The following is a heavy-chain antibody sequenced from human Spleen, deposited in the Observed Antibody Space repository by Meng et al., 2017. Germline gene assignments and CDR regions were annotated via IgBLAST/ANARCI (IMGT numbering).Heavy chain of an antibody. CDR3: AKDLTPMVLNDAFDI. CDR2: ISSSGGSP. J-gene: IGHJ3*02. D-gene: IGHD5-18*01. V-gene: IGHV3-23*01. CDR1: GFTFRSYA. Sequence: GESLKISCVASGFTFRSYAMSWVRQAPGKGLEWVSGISSSGGSPYYADSVKGRFTISRDNSKSTPYLQMTSLRAEDTAVYYCAKDLTPMVLNDAFDIWGQGTMVTVSS.